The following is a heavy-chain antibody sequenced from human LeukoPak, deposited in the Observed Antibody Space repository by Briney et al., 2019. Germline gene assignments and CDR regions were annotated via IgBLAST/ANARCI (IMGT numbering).Heavy chain of an antibody. V-gene: IGHV3-21*04. D-gene: IGHD3-10*01. CDR3: AKRASGSGTSLYYFDY. J-gene: IGHJ4*02. Sequence: GGSLRLSCAASGFTFSSCSMNWVRQAPGKGLEWVSSISGGSSYIYYADPMKGRFTISRDNSKNTLYLQMNSLRAEDTAVYYCAKRASGSGTSLYYFDYWGQGTLVTVSS. CDR1: GFTFSSCS. CDR2: ISGGSSYI.